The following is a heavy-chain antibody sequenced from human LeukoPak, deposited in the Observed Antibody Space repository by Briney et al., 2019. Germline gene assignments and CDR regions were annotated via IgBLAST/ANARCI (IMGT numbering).Heavy chain of an antibody. J-gene: IGHJ4*02. Sequence: GGSLRLSCAASRFTLSSYAMSWVRQAPGKGLEWVSAISGSGGSTYYADSVKGRFTISRDNSKNTLYLQMNSLRAEDTAVYYCAKGSGAAPLNYWGQGTLVTVSS. D-gene: IGHD2-15*01. V-gene: IGHV3-23*01. CDR1: RFTLSSYA. CDR3: AKGSGAAPLNY. CDR2: ISGSGGST.